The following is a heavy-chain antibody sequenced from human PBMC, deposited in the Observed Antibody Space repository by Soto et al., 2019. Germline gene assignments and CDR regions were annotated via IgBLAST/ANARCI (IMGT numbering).Heavy chain of an antibody. CDR1: GFTFSNHA. Sequence: EVQLLESGGALVQPGGSLRLSCAASGFTFSNHAMNWVRQAPGKGLEWVSTISDSGSTYYADSVKGRFTISRDNSKKTLYVKMNSLRAEGTAVYYCARDPGGHYCTSTSCLYFFDHWGQGTVVIVSS. J-gene: IGHJ4*02. V-gene: IGHV3-23*01. D-gene: IGHD2-2*01. CDR2: ISDSGST. CDR3: ARDPGGHYCTSTSCLYFFDH.